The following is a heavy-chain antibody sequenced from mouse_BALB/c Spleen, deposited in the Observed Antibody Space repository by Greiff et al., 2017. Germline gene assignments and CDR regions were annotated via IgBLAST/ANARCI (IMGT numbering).Heavy chain of an antibody. CDR2: IYPGNSDT. CDR3: TRSEVYQYYAMDY. Sequence: EVKLQQSGTVLARPGASVKMSCKASGYTFTSYWMHWVKQRPGQGLEWIGAIYPGNSDTSYNQKFKGKAKLTAVTSTSTAYMELSSLTNEDSAVYYCTRSEVYQYYAMDYWGQGTSVTVSS. V-gene: IGHV1-5*01. CDR1: GYTFTSYW. J-gene: IGHJ4*01.